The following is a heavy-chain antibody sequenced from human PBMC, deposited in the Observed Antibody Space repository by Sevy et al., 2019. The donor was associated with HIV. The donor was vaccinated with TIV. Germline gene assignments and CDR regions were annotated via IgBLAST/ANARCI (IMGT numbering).Heavy chain of an antibody. Sequence: GGSLRLSCAASGFTFSNYAMSWVRQAPGKGLEWVSGISGKGGSTHYADSVEGRFTISRDNSKNTLYLQMNSLRAEDTAVYYCAKTINSGGGVVPAANYYYYGMDVWGQGTTVTVSS. CDR1: GFTFSNYA. J-gene: IGHJ6*02. V-gene: IGHV3-23*01. CDR3: AKTINSGGGVVPAANYYYYGMDV. CDR2: ISGKGGST. D-gene: IGHD2-2*01.